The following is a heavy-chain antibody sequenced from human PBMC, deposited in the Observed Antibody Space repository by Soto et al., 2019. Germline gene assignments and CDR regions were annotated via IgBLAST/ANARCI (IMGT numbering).Heavy chain of an antibody. CDR3: ARMYSSGSGWFHP. V-gene: IGHV4-31*03. D-gene: IGHD6-19*01. CDR2: FYSSGSI. Sequence: SETLSLTCFVSGYSITAGGYYWSWIRHHPGKGLEWIGSFYSSGSIIYNPSLRSRVSISGDSSSNQFSMSLTSVTAADTARYYCARMYSSGSGWFHPWGQGTLVTVSS. J-gene: IGHJ5*02. CDR1: GYSITAGGYY.